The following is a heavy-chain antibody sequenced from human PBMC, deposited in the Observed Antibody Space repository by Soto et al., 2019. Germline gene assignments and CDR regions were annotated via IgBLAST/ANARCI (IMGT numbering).Heavy chain of an antibody. CDR3: ARGRKGMDV. Sequence: QVQLVQSGAEVKKPGASVKVSCKASGDPFSNYDMKWVRQATGQGLEWMGWMNPNSGNTGYARKFQGRVTMTRNTSITTVYMELSSLRSEDTAVYCCARGRKGMDVWGQGTTVTVSS. V-gene: IGHV1-8*01. CDR1: GDPFSNYD. J-gene: IGHJ6*02. CDR2: MNPNSGNT.